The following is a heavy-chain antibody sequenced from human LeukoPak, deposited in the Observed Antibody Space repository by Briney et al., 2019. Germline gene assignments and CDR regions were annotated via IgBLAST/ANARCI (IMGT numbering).Heavy chain of an antibody. CDR1: ALTLSNLW. Sequence: PGRSMRLSCVAYALTLSNLWMHWVSQAPGVGIVWVSQINPEGTDALYADSVKGRFTISRDNANNTLYLQMNTLRACDTAGDYCAKGSNFAFDNWGQGSVVSVSS. J-gene: IGHJ4*02. D-gene: IGHD1-1*01. CDR2: INPEGTDA. V-gene: IGHV3-74*01. CDR3: AKGSNFAFDN.